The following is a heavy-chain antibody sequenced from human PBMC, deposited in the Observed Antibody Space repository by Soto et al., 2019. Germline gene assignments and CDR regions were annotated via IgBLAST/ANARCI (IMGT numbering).Heavy chain of an antibody. CDR3: ATYPSMGLDAFNI. Sequence: QVQLVQSGAAVKKLGASVKVSCMASGYTSTSYDINWVRQATGHRLEWMGWKNPNSGNTGYEQKVQRTVTMTRSTSLSTANNGVTRLTVVETAVYYCATYPSMGLDAFNIWHHGTKLTVSS. CDR1: GYTSTSYD. J-gene: IGHJ3*02. V-gene: IGHV1-8*01. CDR2: KNPNSGNT. D-gene: IGHD2-2*02.